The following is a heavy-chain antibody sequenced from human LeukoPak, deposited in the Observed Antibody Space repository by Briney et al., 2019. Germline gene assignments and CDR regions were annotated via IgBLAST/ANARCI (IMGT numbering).Heavy chain of an antibody. D-gene: IGHD1-26*01. CDR2: INAGNGNT. J-gene: IGHJ6*02. CDR1: GYTFTTYA. V-gene: IGHV1-3*01. Sequence: ASVKVSCKTSGYTFTTYAIHWVRQAPGQRLEWMGWINAGNGNTKYSQKFQGRITITRDTSASTAYMELSSLRSEDTAVYYCARDYLLRQSGGTYYDYXGMDVWGRGTTVTVSS. CDR3: ARDYLLRQSGGTYYDYXGMDV.